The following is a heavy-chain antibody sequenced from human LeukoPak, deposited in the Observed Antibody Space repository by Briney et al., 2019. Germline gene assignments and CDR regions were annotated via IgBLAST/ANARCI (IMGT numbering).Heavy chain of an antibody. J-gene: IGHJ6*04. CDR3: ARERMERPDYYYYYGMDV. CDR2: IYHSGST. Sequence: SETLSVTCAVSGYSISSGYYWGWIRQPPGKGLEWIGSIYHSGSTYYNPSLKSRVTISVDTSKNQFSLKLSSVTAADTAVYYCARERMERPDYYYYYGMDVWGKGTTVTVSS. CDR1: GYSISSGYY. V-gene: IGHV4-38-2*02. D-gene: IGHD1-1*01.